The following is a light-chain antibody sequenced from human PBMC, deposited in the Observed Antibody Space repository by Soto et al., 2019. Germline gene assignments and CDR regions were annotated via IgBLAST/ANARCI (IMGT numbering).Light chain of an antibody. J-gene: IGKJ1*01. CDR3: QHRSSWPRS. V-gene: IGKV3-11*01. CDR1: QRVGTS. CDR2: DAA. Sequence: DIVLTQSPATLSLSPGDRATLSCRASQRVGTSLAWYKQQPGQALRLLIHDAAYRASGIPERFRGSGSGTAFSLSISSLEPDDFAVYYCQHRSSWPRSFGRGTKVEV.